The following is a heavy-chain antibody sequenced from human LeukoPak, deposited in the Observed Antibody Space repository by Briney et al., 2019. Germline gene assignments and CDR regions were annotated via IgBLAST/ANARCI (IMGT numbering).Heavy chain of an antibody. V-gene: IGHV3-9*01. Sequence: GGSLRLSCAASGFTFDDYAMHWVRQAPGKGLEWVSGISWNSGSIGYADSVKGRFTISRDNSKNTLYLQMNSLRAEDTAVYYCAKRPITAPGSDYYFDYWGQGTLVTVSS. CDR1: GFTFDDYA. J-gene: IGHJ4*02. D-gene: IGHD6-13*01. CDR2: ISWNSGSI. CDR3: AKRPITAPGSDYYFDY.